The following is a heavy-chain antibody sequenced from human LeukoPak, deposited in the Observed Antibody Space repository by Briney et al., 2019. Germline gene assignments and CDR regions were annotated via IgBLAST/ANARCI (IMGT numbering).Heavy chain of an antibody. Sequence: SETLSLTCTVSGGSISSGGYYWSWIRQPPGKGLEWIGYIYYSGSTNYNPSLKSRVTISVDTSKNQFSLKLSSVTAADTAVYYCACESMAARKVDYWGQGTLVTVSS. D-gene: IGHD6-6*01. CDR3: ACESMAARKVDY. CDR1: GGSISSGGYY. J-gene: IGHJ4*02. V-gene: IGHV4-61*08. CDR2: IYYSGST.